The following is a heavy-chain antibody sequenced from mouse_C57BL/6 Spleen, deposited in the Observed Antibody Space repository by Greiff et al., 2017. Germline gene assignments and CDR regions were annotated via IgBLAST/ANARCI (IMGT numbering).Heavy chain of an antibody. D-gene: IGHD3-2*02. CDR1: GYSIPSGYY. V-gene: IGHV3-6*01. J-gene: IGHJ3*01. Sequence: EVQLVESGPGLVKPSQSLSLTCSVTGYSIPSGYYWNWIRQFPGNKLEWMGYISYDGSNNYNPSLKNRISITRDTSKNQFFLKLNSVTTEDTATYYCARKTAQAPWFADWGQGTLVTVSA. CDR2: ISYDGSN. CDR3: ARKTAQAPWFAD.